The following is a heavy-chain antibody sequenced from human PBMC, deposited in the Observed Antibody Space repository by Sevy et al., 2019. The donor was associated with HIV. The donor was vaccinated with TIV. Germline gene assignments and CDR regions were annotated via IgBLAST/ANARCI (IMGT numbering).Heavy chain of an antibody. V-gene: IGHV3-33*01. CDR3: ASLPNNYYDSSGSSVHDAFDI. CDR2: IWNDRGNK. D-gene: IGHD3-22*01. CDR1: GFTFSRYG. J-gene: IGHJ3*02. Sequence: GGSLRLSCAASGFTFSRYGMHWVRQAPGKGLEWVAVIWNDRGNKHYADSVKGRFTISRDNSKNTLYLQMNSLRAEDTAVYYCASLPNNYYDSSGSSVHDAFDIWGQGTMVTVS.